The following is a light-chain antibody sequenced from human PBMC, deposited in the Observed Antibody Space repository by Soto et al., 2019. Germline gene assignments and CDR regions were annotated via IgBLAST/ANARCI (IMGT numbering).Light chain of an antibody. Sequence: EIVMTQSPATLSVSPGERATLSCRASQSVSSNLAWYQQKPGQAPRLLIYGASTRATGIPARFSGSGSGTEVTLTISILQSEDFAVFYCQQYDNWPITFGQGTRLEIK. CDR1: QSVSSN. V-gene: IGKV3-15*01. J-gene: IGKJ5*01. CDR3: QQYDNWPIT. CDR2: GAS.